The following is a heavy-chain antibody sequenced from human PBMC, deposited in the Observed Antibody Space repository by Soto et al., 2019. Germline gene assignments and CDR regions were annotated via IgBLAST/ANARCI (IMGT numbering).Heavy chain of an antibody. J-gene: IGHJ6*02. CDR3: GRRANRGMDV. Sequence: QVQLVRSGAEMRKPGSSVKVSCKSSGGTFSNYAISWVRQASGQGLEWLGGVIPAFNSAQYAPKFQGRVAITADTSTSTAYMELSSLTSEDTAVYYCGRRANRGMDVWGQGTTVIVSS. D-gene: IGHD2-8*01. CDR1: GGTFSNYA. CDR2: VIPAFNSA. V-gene: IGHV1-69*06.